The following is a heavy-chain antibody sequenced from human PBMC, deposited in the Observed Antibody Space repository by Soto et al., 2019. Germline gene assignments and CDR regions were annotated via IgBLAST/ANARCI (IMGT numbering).Heavy chain of an antibody. CDR2: ISGSGGST. CDR1: GFTFSSYA. D-gene: IGHD6-13*01. CDR3: XXXDSSWYLNDY. Sequence: EVQLLESGGGLVQPGGSLRLSCAASGFTFSSYAMSWVRQAPGKGLEWVSAISGSGGSTYYADSVKGRFTISRDNSKXXXXXQMXXXXXXXXXXXXXXXXDSSWYLNDYWGQGTLVTVSS. V-gene: IGHV3-23*01. J-gene: IGHJ4*02.